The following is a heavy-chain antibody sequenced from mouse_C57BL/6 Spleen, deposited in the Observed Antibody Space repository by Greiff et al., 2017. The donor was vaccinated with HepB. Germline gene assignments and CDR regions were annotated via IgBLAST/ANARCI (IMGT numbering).Heavy chain of an antibody. D-gene: IGHD1-1*01. J-gene: IGHJ1*03. V-gene: IGHV1-80*01. CDR1: GYAFSSYW. Sequence: VQLQESGAELVKPGASVKISCKASGYAFSSYWMNWVKQRPGKGLEWIGQIYPGDGDTNYNGKFKGKATLTADKSSSTAYMQLSSLTSEDSAVYFCARCYYGSGWYFDVWGTGTTVTVSS. CDR3: ARCYYGSGWYFDV. CDR2: IYPGDGDT.